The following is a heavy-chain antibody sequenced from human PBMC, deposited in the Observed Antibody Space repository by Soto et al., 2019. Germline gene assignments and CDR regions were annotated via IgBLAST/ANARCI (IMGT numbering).Heavy chain of an antibody. CDR1: GFTFTNYW. D-gene: IGHD3-22*01. J-gene: IGHJ3*02. CDR2: IKQDGSQK. V-gene: IGHV3-7*04. Sequence: EVQLVESGGGLVQPGGSLRLSCAASGFTFTNYWMSWVRQAPGKGLEWVANIKQDGSQKWYVDSVKGRFTISRDNTKNSLSLEMNSLRAEDTAVYYGARGDLDDSSGPFSDAFDIWGQGTMVTVSS. CDR3: ARGDLDDSSGPFSDAFDI.